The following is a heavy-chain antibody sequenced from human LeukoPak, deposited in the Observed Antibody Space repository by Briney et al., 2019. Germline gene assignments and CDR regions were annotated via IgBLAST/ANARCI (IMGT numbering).Heavy chain of an antibody. CDR3: RVGPGLFDY. J-gene: IGHJ4*02. CDR2: IKQDGSEK. CDR1: GFTFSSYW. V-gene: IGHV3-7*03. D-gene: IGHD2-2*01. Sequence: GGSLRLSCAASGFTFSSYWMSWVRQAPGKGLEWVANIKQDGSEKYYVDSVKGRFTISRDNAKNSLYLQMNSLRAEDTALYYCRVGPGLFDYWGQGTLVTVSS.